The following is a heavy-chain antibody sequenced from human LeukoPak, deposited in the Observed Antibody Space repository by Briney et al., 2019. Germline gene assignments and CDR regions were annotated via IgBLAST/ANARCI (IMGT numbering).Heavy chain of an antibody. D-gene: IGHD3-10*01. CDR2: IYPGESDT. CDR3: ARHFPLLCFGELSVDY. Sequence: GESLEISCKGSGCGFTSYWIGWVRQLPGKGREGMGIIYPGESDTRYSPSFQGHVTISADKSISTPFLQWSSLKASDTAMYYCARHFPLLCFGELSVDYWGQGTLVTVSS. V-gene: IGHV5-51*01. J-gene: IGHJ4*02. CDR1: GCGFTSYW.